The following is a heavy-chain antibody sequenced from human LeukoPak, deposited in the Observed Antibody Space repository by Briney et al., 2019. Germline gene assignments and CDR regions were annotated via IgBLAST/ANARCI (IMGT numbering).Heavy chain of an antibody. J-gene: IGHJ5*02. CDR3: ARGPEIEVAGTTFAAYKWFDP. Sequence: SVKVSCKTSVGTFSNYPISWVRQAPGQGLEWMGGIMPIFGTAHYAEKLQARVTITADEFTSTVFLELRSLNYEDTAVYYCARGPEIEVAGTTFAAYKWFDPWGQGTLITVSS. CDR2: IMPIFGTA. CDR1: VGTFSNYP. V-gene: IGHV1-69*01. D-gene: IGHD6-19*01.